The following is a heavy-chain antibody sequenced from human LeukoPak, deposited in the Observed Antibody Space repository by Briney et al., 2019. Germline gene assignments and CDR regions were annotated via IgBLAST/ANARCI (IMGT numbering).Heavy chain of an antibody. Sequence: GGSLRLSCAASGFTFSDYYMSWVRQAPGKGLEGVSYISSSGSTIYYADSVKGRFTISRDNAKNSLYLQMNSLRAEDTAVYYCARRYSPSIEYYFDYWGRGTLVTVSS. V-gene: IGHV3-11*01. J-gene: IGHJ4*02. D-gene: IGHD2-15*01. CDR1: GFTFSDYY. CDR2: ISSSGSTI. CDR3: ARRYSPSIEYYFDY.